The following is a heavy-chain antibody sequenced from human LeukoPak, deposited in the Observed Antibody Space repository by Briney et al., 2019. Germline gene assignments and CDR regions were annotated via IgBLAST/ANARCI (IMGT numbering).Heavy chain of an antibody. V-gene: IGHV3-7*01. CDR3: ARGYSSDY. D-gene: IGHD5-18*01. J-gene: IGHJ4*02. Sequence: PGGSLRLSCAASGLTFRSYWMSWVRQAPGKGLEWVANIKQDGSEKYYVDSLKGRFTISRDNAKSSLYLQMDSLRVEDTAVYYCARGYSSDYWGQGTLVTVSS. CDR2: IKQDGSEK. CDR1: GLTFRSYW.